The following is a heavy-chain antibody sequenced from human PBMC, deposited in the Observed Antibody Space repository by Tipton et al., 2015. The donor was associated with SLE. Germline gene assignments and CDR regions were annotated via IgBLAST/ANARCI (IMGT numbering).Heavy chain of an antibody. Sequence: TLSLTCTVSGGSISSGSYYWSWIRQPAGKGLEWIGHIYTSGSTNYNPSLKSRVTMSVDTSKNQFSLKLSSVTAADTAVYYCASDSSSWLGGYWGQGTLVTVSS. J-gene: IGHJ4*02. V-gene: IGHV4-61*09. CDR2: IYTSGST. CDR1: GGSISSGSYY. D-gene: IGHD6-13*01. CDR3: ASDSSSWLGGY.